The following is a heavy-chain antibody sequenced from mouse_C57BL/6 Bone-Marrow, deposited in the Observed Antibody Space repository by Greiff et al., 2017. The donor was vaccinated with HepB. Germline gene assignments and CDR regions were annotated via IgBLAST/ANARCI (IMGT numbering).Heavy chain of an antibody. CDR3: ARGIITTVVAHWYFDV. CDR1: GYAFSSSW. D-gene: IGHD1-1*01. Sequence: VQRVESGPELVKPGASVKISCKASGYAFSSSWMNWVKQRPGKGLEWIGRIYPGDGDTNYNGKFKGKATLTADKSSSTAYMQLSSLTSEDSAVYFCARGIITTVVAHWYFDVWGTGTTVTVSS. J-gene: IGHJ1*03. CDR2: IYPGDGDT. V-gene: IGHV1-82*01.